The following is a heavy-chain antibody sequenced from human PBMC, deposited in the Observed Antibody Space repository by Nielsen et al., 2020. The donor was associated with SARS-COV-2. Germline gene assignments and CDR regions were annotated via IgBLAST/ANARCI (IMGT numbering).Heavy chain of an antibody. CDR3: ARDGSGSYYYPYFDY. CDR2: ISYDGSNK. D-gene: IGHD3-10*01. V-gene: IGHV3-30-3*01. CDR1: GFTFSSYA. Sequence: GESLKISCAASGFTFSSYAMHWVRQAPGKGLEWVAVISYDGSNKYYADSVKGRFTISRDNSKNTLYLQMNSLRAEDTAVYHCARDGSGSYYYPYFDYWGQGTLVTVSS. J-gene: IGHJ4*02.